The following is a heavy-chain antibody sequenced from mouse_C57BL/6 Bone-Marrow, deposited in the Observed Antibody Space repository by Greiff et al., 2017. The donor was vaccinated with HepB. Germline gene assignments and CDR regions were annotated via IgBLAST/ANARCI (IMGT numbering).Heavy chain of an antibody. CDR1: GFTFSDYY. CDR3: AREWYYGSSLYYFDY. V-gene: IGHV5-16*01. D-gene: IGHD1-1*01. Sequence: EVMLVESEGGLVQPGSSMKLSCTASGFTFSDYYMAWVRQVPEKGLEWVANINYDGSSTYYLDSLKSRFIISRDNAKNILYLQMSSLKSEDTATYYCAREWYYGSSLYYFDYWGQGTTLTVSS. J-gene: IGHJ2*01. CDR2: INYDGSST.